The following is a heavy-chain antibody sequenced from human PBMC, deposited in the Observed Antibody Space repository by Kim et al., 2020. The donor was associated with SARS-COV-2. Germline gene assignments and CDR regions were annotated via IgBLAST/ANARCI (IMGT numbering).Heavy chain of an antibody. Sequence: GGSLRLSCAASGFTFSSNWMSWVRQAPGKGLEWVAKIKEDGSERYYVSSVEGRFTISRDNAKNSLYLQMNSLRAEDTGVYYCARDRSYSLDYWGQGTLVTVYS. CDR2: IKEDGSER. CDR1: GFTFSSNW. D-gene: IGHD1-26*01. J-gene: IGHJ4*02. CDR3: ARDRSYSLDY. V-gene: IGHV3-7*01.